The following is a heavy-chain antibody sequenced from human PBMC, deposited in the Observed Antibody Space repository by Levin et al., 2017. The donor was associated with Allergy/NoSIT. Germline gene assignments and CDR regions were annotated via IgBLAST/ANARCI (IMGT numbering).Heavy chain of an antibody. Sequence: LPGGSLRLSCAASGFTFSSYGMHWVRQAPGKGLEWVAVIWYDGSNKYYADSVKGRFTISRDNSKNTLYLQMNSLRAEDTAVYYCAREILSPARFQQGGDFDYWGQGTLVTVSS. J-gene: IGHJ4*02. CDR2: IWYDGSNK. CDR3: AREILSPARFQQGGDFDY. CDR1: GFTFSSYG. D-gene: IGHD2-2*01. V-gene: IGHV3-33*01.